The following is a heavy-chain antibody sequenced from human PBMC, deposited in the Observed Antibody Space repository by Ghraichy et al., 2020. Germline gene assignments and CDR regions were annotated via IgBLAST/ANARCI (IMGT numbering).Heavy chain of an antibody. J-gene: IGHJ4*02. V-gene: IGHV1-18*04. Sequence: ASVKVSCKASGYTFTSYGISWVRQAPGQGLEWMGWISAYNGNTNYAQKLQGRVTMTTDTSTSTAYMELRSLRSDDTAVDYCARDPGIAAAGTLDYWGQGTLVTVSS. CDR3: ARDPGIAAAGTLDY. CDR2: ISAYNGNT. D-gene: IGHD6-13*01. CDR1: GYTFTSYG.